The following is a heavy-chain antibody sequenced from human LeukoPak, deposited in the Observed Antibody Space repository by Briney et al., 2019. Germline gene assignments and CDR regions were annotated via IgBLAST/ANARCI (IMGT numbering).Heavy chain of an antibody. CDR1: GGSISSGSYY. CDR3: ARDPSGPYYDFWSGYYHNGMDV. V-gene: IGHV4-61*02. CDR2: IYTSGST. D-gene: IGHD3-3*01. Sequence: PSETLSLTCTVSGGSISSGSYYWSWIRQPAGKGLEWIGRIYTSGSTNYNPSLKSRVTISVGTSKNQFSLKLSSVTAADTAVYYCARDPSGPYYDFWSGYYHNGMDVWGQGTTVTVSS. J-gene: IGHJ6*02.